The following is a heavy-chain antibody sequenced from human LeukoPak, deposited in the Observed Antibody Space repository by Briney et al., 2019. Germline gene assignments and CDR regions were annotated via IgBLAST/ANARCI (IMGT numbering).Heavy chain of an antibody. CDR3: TTDWVRGVRGH. V-gene: IGHV3-15*01. D-gene: IGHD3-10*01. Sequence: GGSLRLSCAASGFSFSNAWMSWVRQAPGKGLEWVGCIKSKTDGGTTDYAAPVKGSFTISRGDSENTLYLQMNSLKTEDTDVYYCTTDWVRGVRGHWGQGTLVTVSS. CDR1: GFSFSNAW. CDR2: IKSKTDGGTT. J-gene: IGHJ4*02.